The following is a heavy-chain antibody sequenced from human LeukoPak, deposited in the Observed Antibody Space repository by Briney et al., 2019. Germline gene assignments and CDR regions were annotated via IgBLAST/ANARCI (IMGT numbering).Heavy chain of an antibody. CDR3: ARGYTSSSGYYYYYLDV. V-gene: IGHV4-61*02. CDR1: GGSISSGSYY. J-gene: IGHJ6*03. CDR2: IYTSGST. D-gene: IGHD6-13*01. Sequence: SETLSLTCTVSGGSISSGSYYWSWIRQTVGKGLEWIGRIYTSGSTNYNPSLKSRVTISLDKSKNQFSLKLNSVTAADTAVYYCARGYTSSSGYYYYYLDVWGKGTTVTVSS.